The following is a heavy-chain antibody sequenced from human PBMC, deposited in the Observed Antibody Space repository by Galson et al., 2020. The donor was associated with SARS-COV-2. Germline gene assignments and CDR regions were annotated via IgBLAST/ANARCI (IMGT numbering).Heavy chain of an antibody. Sequence: GGSLRLSCSASGFTFSIYPMHWVRQAPGKGLEYVSAISSNGGSTYYADSMKGRFTISRDNSKNTLYLQMSRLRAEDTAVYYCVKRITIFGVAAGGGFDIWGQGTMVTVSS. V-gene: IGHV3-64D*06. CDR3: VKRITIFGVAAGGGFDI. CDR2: ISSNGGST. D-gene: IGHD3-3*01. J-gene: IGHJ3*02. CDR1: GFTFSIYP.